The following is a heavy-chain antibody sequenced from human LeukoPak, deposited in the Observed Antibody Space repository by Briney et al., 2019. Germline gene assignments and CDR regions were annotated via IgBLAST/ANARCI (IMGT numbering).Heavy chain of an antibody. Sequence: GSSVMVSCKASGGTFSSYAISWVRQAPGQGLEWMGRIIPILGIANYAQKFQGRVTITADKPTSTAYMELSSLRSEDTAVYYCASRAATSRKHNTKYCGGDCYSNWYFDLWGRGTLVTVSS. J-gene: IGHJ2*01. CDR3: ASRAATSRKHNTKYCGGDCYSNWYFDL. CDR1: GGTFSSYA. D-gene: IGHD2-21*01. CDR2: IIPILGIA. V-gene: IGHV1-69*04.